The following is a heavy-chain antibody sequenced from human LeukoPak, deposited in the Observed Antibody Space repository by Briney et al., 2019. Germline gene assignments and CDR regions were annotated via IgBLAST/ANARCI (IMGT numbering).Heavy chain of an antibody. CDR3: ARLGFWSVHRVYAMDV. CDR2: VYYSGTT. CDR1: GAYVDTFY. Sequence: SETLSLTCNVSGAYVDTFYWSWTRQSPGRGLEWLGYVYYSGTTSFNPSLESRVTMSVDTSKNQIYLRLRSVTAADTAVYYCARLGFWSVHRVYAMDVWGQGTTVTVSS. J-gene: IGHJ6*02. V-gene: IGHV4-59*08. D-gene: IGHD3-3*01.